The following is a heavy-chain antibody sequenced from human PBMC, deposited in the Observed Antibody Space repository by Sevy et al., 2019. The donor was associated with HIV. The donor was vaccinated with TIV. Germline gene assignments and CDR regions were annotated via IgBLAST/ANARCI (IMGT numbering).Heavy chain of an antibody. CDR3: VKDFGGPTDY. CDR1: GFSITSYW. D-gene: IGHD3-16*01. J-gene: IGHJ4*02. CDR2: MKEDGSVT. Sequence: GGSLRLSCAGSGFSITSYWMHWVRQAPGKGLVWVSRMKEDGSVTNHADSVRGRFTMSGDIAKNTLYLQMNSLSVDDTAVYYCVKDFGGPTDYWGQGNVVTVSS. V-gene: IGHV3-74*01.